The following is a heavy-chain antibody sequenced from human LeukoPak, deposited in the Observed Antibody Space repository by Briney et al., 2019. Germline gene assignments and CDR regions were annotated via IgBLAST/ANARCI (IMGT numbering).Heavy chain of an antibody. Sequence: GRSLRLSCAASGFTLNSYDMHWVSQAPGKGLEWVAVISYDGSNKYYVDSVKGRFTISRDNSKNTLYLQMNSLRAEDTAVYYCAKWSYNSGAFDPWGQGTLVTVSS. V-gene: IGHV3-30*18. CDR3: AKWSYNSGAFDP. D-gene: IGHD6-19*01. CDR2: ISYDGSNK. J-gene: IGHJ5*02. CDR1: GFTLNSYD.